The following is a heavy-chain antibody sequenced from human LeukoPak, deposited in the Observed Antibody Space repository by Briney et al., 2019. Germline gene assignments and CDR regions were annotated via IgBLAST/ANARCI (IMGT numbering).Heavy chain of an antibody. CDR1: GGSFSGYY. V-gene: IGHV4-34*01. CDR3: ARGLVATITWPKPHYFDY. CDR2: INHSGST. D-gene: IGHD5-12*01. J-gene: IGHJ4*02. Sequence: PSETLSLTCAVYGGSFSGYYWSWIRQPPGKGLEWIGEINHSGSTNYNPSLKSRVTISVDTSKNQFSLKLSSVTAADTAVYYCARGLVATITWPKPHYFDYWGQGTLVTVSP.